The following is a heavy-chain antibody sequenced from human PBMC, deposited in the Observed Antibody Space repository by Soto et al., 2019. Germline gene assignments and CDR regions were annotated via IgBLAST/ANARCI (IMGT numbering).Heavy chain of an antibody. CDR1: GGTFSSFT. D-gene: IGHD1-26*01. CDR2: IIPIYCTA. CDR3: AKDRRADWESYYYYAMDV. V-gene: IGHV1-69*01. J-gene: IGHJ6*02. Sequence: QVQLVQSGAEVKKPGSSVKVSCKASGGTFSSFTISWVRQAPGQGLEWMGGIIPIYCTANYAQTFQGRVTITADASTRTAYMELSSLRSEDTAVYYCAKDRRADWESYYYYAMDVWGQGTTVTVSS.